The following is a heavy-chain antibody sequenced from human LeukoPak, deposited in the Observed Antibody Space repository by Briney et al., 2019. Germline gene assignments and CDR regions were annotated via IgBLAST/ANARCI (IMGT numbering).Heavy chain of an antibody. CDR1: GFTFSDAW. Sequence: PGGSLRLSCAASGFTFSDAWMSWVRQGPGKGLEWVGRIKSKSDGGTADYGAPMKGRFTISRDDSKDTLYLQMNSLKTEDTAVYYCATDRKWLRDHYYYYGMDVWGQGTTVTVSS. D-gene: IGHD5-12*01. CDR3: ATDRKWLRDHYYYYGMDV. V-gene: IGHV3-15*01. J-gene: IGHJ6*02. CDR2: IKSKSDGGTA.